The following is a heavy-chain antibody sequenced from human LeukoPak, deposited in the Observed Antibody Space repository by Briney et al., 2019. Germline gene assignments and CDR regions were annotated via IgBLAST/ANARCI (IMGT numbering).Heavy chain of an antibody. D-gene: IGHD3-22*01. V-gene: IGHV3-23*01. CDR2: ISGSGGST. Sequence: GGTLRLSCAASGFTFSRYGMSWVRQAPGKGLEWVSAISGSGGSTYYADSVKGRFTISRDNSKNTLYLQMNSLRAEDTAVYYCAKTKDSSGYYFDYWGQGTLVTVSS. CDR3: AKTKDSSGYYFDY. J-gene: IGHJ4*02. CDR1: GFTFSRYG.